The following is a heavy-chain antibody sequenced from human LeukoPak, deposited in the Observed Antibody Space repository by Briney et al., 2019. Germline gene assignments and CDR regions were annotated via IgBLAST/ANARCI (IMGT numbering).Heavy chain of an antibody. D-gene: IGHD3-22*01. CDR3: ARGGLKNMIVVVMYFDY. CDR1: GGSISSSSYY. Sequence: SSETLSLTCTVSGGSISSSSYYWGWIRQPPGKGLEWIGSIYYSGSTYYNPSLKSRVTISVDTSKNQFSLKLSSVTAADTAVYYCARGGLKNMIVVVMYFDYWGQGTLVTVSS. CDR2: IYYSGST. J-gene: IGHJ4*02. V-gene: IGHV4-39*07.